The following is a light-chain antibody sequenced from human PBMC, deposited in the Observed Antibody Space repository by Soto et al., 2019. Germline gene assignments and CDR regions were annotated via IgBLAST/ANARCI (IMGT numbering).Light chain of an antibody. V-gene: IGKV1-5*03. Sequence: DIQMTQSPSTLSASVGDRVTITCRASQSIGSWLAWYQQKPGKAPKVLIYKASSLESGVPSRFSGRGSGTDFTLTISSLQPDDVATYYCQRYNTYPYTFGQGTKLEIK. J-gene: IGKJ2*01. CDR3: QRYNTYPYT. CDR2: KAS. CDR1: QSIGSW.